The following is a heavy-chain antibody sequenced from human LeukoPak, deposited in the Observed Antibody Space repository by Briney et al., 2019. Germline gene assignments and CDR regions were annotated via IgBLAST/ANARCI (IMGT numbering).Heavy chain of an antibody. CDR3: ASSDFWSGYYPYFDY. CDR1: GFTFSSYS. Sequence: SGGSLRLSCAASGFTFSSYSMNWVRQAPGKGLEWVSYISSSSSTIYYADSVKGRFTISRDNAKNSLYLQMNSLRAEDTAVYYCASSDFWSGYYPYFDYWGQGTLVTVSS. J-gene: IGHJ4*02. D-gene: IGHD3-3*01. V-gene: IGHV3-48*01. CDR2: ISSSSSTI.